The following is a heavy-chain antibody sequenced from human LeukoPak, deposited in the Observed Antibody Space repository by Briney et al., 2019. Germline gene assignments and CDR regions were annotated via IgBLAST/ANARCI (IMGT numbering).Heavy chain of an antibody. Sequence: PSETLSLTCTVSGGSISSYYWSWIRQPAGKGLEWSGRIYTSGSTNYNPSLKSRVTMSVDTSKNQFSLKLSSVTAADTAVYYCARERKQLPQFDYWGQRTLVTVSS. CDR3: ARERKQLPQFDY. D-gene: IGHD6-13*01. J-gene: IGHJ4*02. CDR2: IYTSGST. V-gene: IGHV4-4*07. CDR1: GGSISSYY.